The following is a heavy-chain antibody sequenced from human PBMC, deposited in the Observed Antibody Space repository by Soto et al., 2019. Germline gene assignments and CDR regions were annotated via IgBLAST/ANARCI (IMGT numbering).Heavy chain of an antibody. D-gene: IGHD6-6*01. CDR1: GFSLSNARMG. Sequence: QVTLKESGPVLVKPTETLTLTCTVSGFSLSNARMGVSWIRQPPGKALEWLAHIFSNDEKSYSTSLKSRLTISQENPKSQVGLTMTNMDPVDTATYYCARMSIAALYGMDVWGQGTTVTVSS. CDR2: IFSNDEK. V-gene: IGHV2-26*01. CDR3: ARMSIAALYGMDV. J-gene: IGHJ6*02.